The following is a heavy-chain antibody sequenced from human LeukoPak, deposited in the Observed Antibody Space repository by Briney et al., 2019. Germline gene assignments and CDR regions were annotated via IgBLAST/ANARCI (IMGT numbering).Heavy chain of an antibody. J-gene: IGHJ4*02. Sequence: GGSLRLSCAASGFTFDDYAMHWVRHAPGKGLEWVSGISWNSGSIGYADSVKGRFTISRDNAKNSLYLQMNSLRAEDTAVYYCAKPTLAAAGDYFDYWGQGTLVTVSS. CDR2: ISWNSGSI. CDR3: AKPTLAAAGDYFDY. V-gene: IGHV3-9*01. CDR1: GFTFDDYA. D-gene: IGHD6-13*01.